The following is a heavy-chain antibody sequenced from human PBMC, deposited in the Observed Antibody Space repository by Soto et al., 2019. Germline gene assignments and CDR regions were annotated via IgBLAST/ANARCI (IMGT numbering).Heavy chain of an antibody. CDR2: IYYSGST. J-gene: IGHJ5*02. V-gene: IGHV4-30-4*01. Sequence: SETLSLTCTVSGGSISSYYWSWIRQPPGKGLEWIGYIYYSGSTYYNPSLKSRVTISVDTSKNQFSLKLSSVTAADTAVYYCARVPVVTAVNWFDPWGQGTLVTVSS. CDR3: ARVPVVTAVNWFDP. CDR1: GGSISSYY. D-gene: IGHD2-21*02.